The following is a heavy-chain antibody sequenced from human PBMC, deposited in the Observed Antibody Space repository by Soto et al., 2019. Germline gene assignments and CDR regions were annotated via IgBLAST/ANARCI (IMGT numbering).Heavy chain of an antibody. CDR3: ARDRGWLQDYYYGMDV. Sequence: SETLSLTCTVSGGSISSYYWSWIRQPAGKGLEWIGRIYTSGSTNYNPSLKSRVTMSVDTSKNQFSLKLSSVTAADTAVYYCARDRGWLQDYYYGMDVWGQGXTVTVSS. J-gene: IGHJ6*02. V-gene: IGHV4-4*07. CDR2: IYTSGST. CDR1: GGSISSYY. D-gene: IGHD5-12*01.